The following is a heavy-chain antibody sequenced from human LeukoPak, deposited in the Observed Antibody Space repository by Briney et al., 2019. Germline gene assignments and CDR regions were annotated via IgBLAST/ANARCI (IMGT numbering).Heavy chain of an antibody. CDR2: INTNSGNP. D-gene: IGHD1-1*01. Sequence: ASVKVSCSASGYTFNDYSINWVRQAPGQGLEWMGWINTNSGNPTYAQAFTGRFVFSWDTSVSTAYLQISSLKTEDTAVYYCARDRGNGFDFWGQGTLVTVSS. CDR1: GYTFNDYS. CDR3: ARDRGNGFDF. V-gene: IGHV7-4-1*02. J-gene: IGHJ4*02.